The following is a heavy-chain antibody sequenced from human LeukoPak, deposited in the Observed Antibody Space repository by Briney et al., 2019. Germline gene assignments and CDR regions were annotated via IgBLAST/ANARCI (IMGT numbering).Heavy chain of an antibody. D-gene: IGHD6-19*01. V-gene: IGHV4-59*08. J-gene: IGHJ3*02. CDR2: IYYSGST. CDR1: GGSITSHY. Sequence: XETLSLTCTVSGGSITSHYWSWVRQSXGKGLEWIGYIYYSGSTNYNPSLKSRVTISVDTSKNQFSLKLSSVTAADTAVYYCARGPNGYSSGWYGFHIWGQGTMVTVSS. CDR3: ARGPNGYSSGWYGFHI.